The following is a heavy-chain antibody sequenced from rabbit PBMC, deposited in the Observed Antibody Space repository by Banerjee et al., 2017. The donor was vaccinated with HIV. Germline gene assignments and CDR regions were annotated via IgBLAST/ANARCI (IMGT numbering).Heavy chain of an antibody. Sequence: QEQLEESGGDLVQPGGSLKLSCKASGFDFSSYGVSWVRQAPGKGLEWIGYITYGGSAYYASWVKGRFTISKTSSPTVTLQMTSLTAADTATYFCARDLAGVIGWNFGLWGPGTLVTVS. D-gene: IGHD4-1*01. CDR2: ITYGGSA. J-gene: IGHJ4*01. CDR1: GFDFSSYG. CDR3: ARDLAGVIGWNFGL. V-gene: IGHV1S39*01.